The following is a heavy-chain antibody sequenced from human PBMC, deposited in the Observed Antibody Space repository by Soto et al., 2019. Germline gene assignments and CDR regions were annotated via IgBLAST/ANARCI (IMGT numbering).Heavy chain of an antibody. CDR2: ISYDGSNK. CDR3: ARDRPGGWELLGYYYYGMDV. J-gene: IGHJ6*02. Sequence: QVQLVESGGGVVQPGRSLRLSCAASGFTFSSYAMHWVRQAPGKGLEWVAVISYDGSNKYYADSVKGRFTISRDNSKNTLYLQMNSLRAEDTAVYYCARDRPGGWELLGYYYYGMDVWGQGTTVTVSS. D-gene: IGHD1-26*01. CDR1: GFTFSSYA. V-gene: IGHV3-30-3*01.